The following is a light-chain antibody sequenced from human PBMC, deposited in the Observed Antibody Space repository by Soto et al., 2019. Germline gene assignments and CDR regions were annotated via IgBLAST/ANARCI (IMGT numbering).Light chain of an antibody. CDR2: EDT. J-gene: IGLJ1*01. CDR3: QAWDNDSGV. CDR1: ELGAKF. V-gene: IGLV3-1*01. Sequence: SYELTQPPSVSVSPGQTVTITCSGDELGAKFASWYQQKAGQSPLLVIYEDTKRPSGIPERFSGSSSGNTATLTISGTQTMDEADYYCQAWDNDSGVFGTATKLTVL.